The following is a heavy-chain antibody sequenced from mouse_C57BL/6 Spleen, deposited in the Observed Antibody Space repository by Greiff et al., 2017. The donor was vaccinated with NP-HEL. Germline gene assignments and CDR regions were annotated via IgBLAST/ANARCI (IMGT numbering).Heavy chain of an antibody. CDR1: GYTFTSYW. CDR2: IYPGDGDT. V-gene: IGHV1-80*01. D-gene: IGHD4-1*01. J-gene: IGHJ2*01. Sequence: VQLQQPGTELVKPGASVKLSCKASGYTFTSYWMNWVKQRPGKGLEWIGQIYPGDGDTNYNGKFKGKATLTADKSSSTAYMQLSSLTSEDSAVYFCARGGTGSFDYWGQGTTLTVSS. CDR3: ARGGTGSFDY.